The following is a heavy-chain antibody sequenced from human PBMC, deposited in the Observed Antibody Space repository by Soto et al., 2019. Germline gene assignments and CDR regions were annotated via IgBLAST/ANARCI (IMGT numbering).Heavy chain of an antibody. V-gene: IGHV1-18*01. D-gene: IGHD2-2*01. J-gene: IGHJ5*02. Sequence: ASVKVSCKASGYTFTSYGISWVRQAPGQGLEWMGWISAYNGNTNYAQKFQGWVTMTRDTSISTAYMELSRLRSDDTAVYYCARDSGYCSSTSCYDWFDPWGQGTPVTVSS. CDR1: GYTFTSYG. CDR3: ARDSGYCSSTSCYDWFDP. CDR2: ISAYNGNT.